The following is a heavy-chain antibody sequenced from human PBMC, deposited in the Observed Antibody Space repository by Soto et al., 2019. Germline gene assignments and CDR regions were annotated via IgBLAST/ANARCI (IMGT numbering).Heavy chain of an antibody. Sequence: GGSLRLSCAASGFTFISYGMHWVRQAPGKGLEWVAAISYDGSNKYYADSVKGRFTISRDNSKNTLYLQMNSLRAEDTAVYYCAKDGQTYSSRWYYFDCWGQGTLVTVSS. CDR2: ISYDGSNK. CDR1: GFTFISYG. CDR3: AKDGQTYSSRWYYFDC. J-gene: IGHJ4*02. D-gene: IGHD6-19*01. V-gene: IGHV3-30*18.